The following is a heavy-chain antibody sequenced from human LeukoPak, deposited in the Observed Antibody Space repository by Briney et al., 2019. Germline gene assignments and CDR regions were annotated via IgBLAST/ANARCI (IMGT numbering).Heavy chain of an antibody. J-gene: IGHJ4*02. V-gene: IGHV4-30-4*01. Sequence: SETLSLTCTVSGGSISSGDYYWSWIRQPPGKGLEWIGYIYYSGSTYCNPSLKSGVTISVDTSKNQFSLKLSSVTAADTAVYYCARVGDSSGYYYLVFDYWGQGTLATVSS. CDR1: GGSISSGDYY. CDR2: IYYSGST. CDR3: ARVGDSSGYYYLVFDY. D-gene: IGHD3-22*01.